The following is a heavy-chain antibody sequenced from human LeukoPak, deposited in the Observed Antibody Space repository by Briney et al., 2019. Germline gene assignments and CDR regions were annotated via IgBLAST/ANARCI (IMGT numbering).Heavy chain of an antibody. CDR2: ISGSGDST. D-gene: IGHD6-13*01. CDR3: AKTRPLDSSSWSHGDY. CDR1: GFTFSSYA. V-gene: IGHV3-23*01. Sequence: GGPLRLSCSASGFTFSSYAMSWVRQAPGKGLEWVSAISGSGDSTYYGDSVKGRFTISRDNSKNTLYLQMNSLRAEDTAVYYCAKTRPLDSSSWSHGDYWGQGTLVTVSS. J-gene: IGHJ4*02.